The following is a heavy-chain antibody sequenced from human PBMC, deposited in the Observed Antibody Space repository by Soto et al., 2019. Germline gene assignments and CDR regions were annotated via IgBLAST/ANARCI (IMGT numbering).Heavy chain of an antibody. CDR2: INPDGNVG. V-gene: IGHV3-7*03. D-gene: IGHD4-4*01. Sequence: GGSLRLSCVGSGFTFSTYWMNWVRQAPGKGLEWVANINPDGNVGTYVDSVRGRFTTSRDNAKNSLYLQMNSLRADDTAVYFGAGWGGHDYNYWGQGIMVTVSS. CDR3: AGWGGHDYNY. J-gene: IGHJ4*02. CDR1: GFTFSTYW.